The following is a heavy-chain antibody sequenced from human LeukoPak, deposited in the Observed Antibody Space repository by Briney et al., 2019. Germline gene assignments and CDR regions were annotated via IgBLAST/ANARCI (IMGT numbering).Heavy chain of an antibody. J-gene: IGHJ3*02. CDR3: ASDYYDSSGYQGTGAFDI. V-gene: IGHV3-30*03. CDR1: GFTFSSYD. Sequence: GGSLRLSCAASGFTFSSYDMHWVRQAPGKGLEWVAVISYDGSNKYCADSVKGRFTISRDNSKNTLYLQMNSLRAEDTAVYYCASDYYDSSGYQGTGAFDIWGQGTMVTVSS. D-gene: IGHD3-22*01. CDR2: ISYDGSNK.